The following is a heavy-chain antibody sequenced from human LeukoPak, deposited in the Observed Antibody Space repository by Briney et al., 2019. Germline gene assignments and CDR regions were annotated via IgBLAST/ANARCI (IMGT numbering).Heavy chain of an antibody. Sequence: PGGSLRLSCVASGFTFSSYAMSWVRQAPGKGLEWVSGISGRDGSTYYADSVRGRFTISRDNSKNTLDLQINSLRAEDKAIYYCAKSGLNRFDYWGQGTLVTVSS. CDR3: AKSGLNRFDY. D-gene: IGHD2-15*01. V-gene: IGHV3-23*01. CDR1: GFTFSSYA. J-gene: IGHJ4*02. CDR2: ISGRDGST.